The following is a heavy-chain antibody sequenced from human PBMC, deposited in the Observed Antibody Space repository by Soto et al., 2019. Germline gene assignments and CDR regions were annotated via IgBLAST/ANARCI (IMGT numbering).Heavy chain of an antibody. CDR2: IYWDGDK. J-gene: IGHJ5*02. V-gene: IGHV2-5*02. CDR1: GFSLSTSGVG. CDR3: AHATVTIFGVVIGHNWVAP. D-gene: IGHD3-3*01. Sequence: QITLKESGPTLVKPTQTLTLTCTFSGFSLSTSGVGVGWIRQPPGKALEWLAPIYWDGDKRYSPSLKSRLTIPKDTSKHQAVLTLAHMDPVDTATYYCAHATVTIFGVVIGHNWVAPWGQGNLVTVAS.